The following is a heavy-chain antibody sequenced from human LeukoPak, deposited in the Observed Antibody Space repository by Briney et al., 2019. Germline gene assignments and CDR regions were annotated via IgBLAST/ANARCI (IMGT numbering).Heavy chain of an antibody. CDR3: ARALKLLFGYFDY. V-gene: IGHV3-30-3*01. CDR2: MSYDGSNK. CDR1: GFTFSSYA. J-gene: IGHJ4*02. D-gene: IGHD2-2*01. Sequence: GGSLRLSCAASGFTFSSYAIHWVRQVPGKGLEWVAVMSYDGSNKYYADSVKGRFTISRDNSKNTLYLQMNSLRAEDTAVYYCARALKLLFGYFDYWGQGTLVTVSS.